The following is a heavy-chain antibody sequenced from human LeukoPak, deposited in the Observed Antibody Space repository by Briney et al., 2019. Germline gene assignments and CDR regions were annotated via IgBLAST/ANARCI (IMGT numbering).Heavy chain of an antibody. CDR1: RFNFDSYA. CDR2: TQYDGSNK. CDR3: AREGYYDSSGYLGVFDY. D-gene: IGHD3-22*01. Sequence: PGGSLRLSCEASRFNFDSYAMHWVRQAPGKGLEWVAFTQYDGSNKDYADSVKGRFTISRDNAKNSLYLQMNSLRAEDTAVYYCAREGYYDSSGYLGVFDYWGQGTLVTVSS. V-gene: IGHV3-30*02. J-gene: IGHJ4*02.